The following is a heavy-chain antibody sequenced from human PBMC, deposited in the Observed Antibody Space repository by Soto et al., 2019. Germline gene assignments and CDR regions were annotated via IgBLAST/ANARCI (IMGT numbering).Heavy chain of an antibody. Sequence: QVQLQESGPGLVKPSETLSLTCTVSGGSISSYYWSWIRQPPGKGLEWIGYIYYSGSTNYNPSLKSRVTISVDTSKNQFSLKLSSVTAADTAVYYCARHEIVVVPAAMGPYYYYYMDVWGKGTTVTVSS. CDR2: IYYSGST. V-gene: IGHV4-59*08. CDR1: GGSISSYY. CDR3: ARHEIVVVPAAMGPYYYYYMDV. D-gene: IGHD2-2*01. J-gene: IGHJ6*03.